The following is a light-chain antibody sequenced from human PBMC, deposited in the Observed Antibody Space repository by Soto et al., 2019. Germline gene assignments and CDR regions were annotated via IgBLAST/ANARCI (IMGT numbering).Light chain of an antibody. Sequence: EIMVSRVAATLLENNGDRAILSCRAGQSFTTNFAWYQQKSGQSPRLLIYDVSHRATGVPARFSGTGSETHFPLTIRGLQSEDSTVYFCQQYNNWPFYFGQGTRPEIK. CDR2: DVS. V-gene: IGKV3-15*01. J-gene: IGKJ5*01. CDR3: QQYNNWPFY. CDR1: QSFTTN.